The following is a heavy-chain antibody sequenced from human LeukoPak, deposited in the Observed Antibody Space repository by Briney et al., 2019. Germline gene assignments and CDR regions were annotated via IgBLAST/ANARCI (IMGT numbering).Heavy chain of an antibody. CDR1: GFTFSSYS. D-gene: IGHD6-13*01. CDR3: AREYSSRTVPYYYYGMDV. V-gene: IGHV3-21*01. J-gene: IGHJ6*02. CDR2: ISSSSSYI. Sequence: GGSLRLSCAASGFTFSSYSMNWCRQAPGKGLDWVSSISSSSSYIYYADSVKGRFTISRDNAKNSLYLQMNGLRAEDTAVYYCAREYSSRTVPYYYYGMDVWGQGTTVTVSS.